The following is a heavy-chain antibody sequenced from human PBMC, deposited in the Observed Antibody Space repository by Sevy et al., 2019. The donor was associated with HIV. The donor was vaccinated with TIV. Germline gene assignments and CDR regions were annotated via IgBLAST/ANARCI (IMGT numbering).Heavy chain of an antibody. J-gene: IGHJ4*02. CDR1: GYTFPAFS. CDR2: INQDGSQK. CDR3: AREFDGGPDY. Sequence: GGSLRLSCTASGYTFPAFSFNWVRQAPGKGLEWVANINQDGSQKYYVDSVKGRFTISKDNAKNSLYLQMSSLRAEDTAVYYCAREFDGGPDYWGQGTLVTVSS. D-gene: IGHD3-9*01. V-gene: IGHV3-7*01.